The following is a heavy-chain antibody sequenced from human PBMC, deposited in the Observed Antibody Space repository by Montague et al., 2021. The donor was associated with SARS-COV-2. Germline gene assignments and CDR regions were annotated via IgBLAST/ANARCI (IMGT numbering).Heavy chain of an antibody. V-gene: IGHV3-30*09. CDR1: GFTFNNYA. D-gene: IGHD6-19*01. CDR3: VRASLIKARIAVAGTTVY. CDR2: ISYDGSNK. Sequence: SLRLSCAASGFTFNNYAMHWVRQAPGKGLEWVAIISYDGSNKYYADSVKSRFAISRGNSKNTLYLQMNSLRAEDTAVYYCVRASLIKARIAVAGTTVYWGQGTLVTISS. J-gene: IGHJ4*02.